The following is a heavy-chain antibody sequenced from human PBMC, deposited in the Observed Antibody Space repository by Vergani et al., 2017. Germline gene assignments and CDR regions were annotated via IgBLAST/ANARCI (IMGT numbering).Heavy chain of an antibody. V-gene: IGHV4-59*06. CDR3: ASGYSSSWYYYYGMDV. J-gene: IGHJ6*02. CDR2: IYYSGST. D-gene: IGHD6-13*01. Sequence: QVQLQESGPGLVKPSETLSLTCTVSGGSISSYYWSWIRQPPGKGLEWIGYIYYSGSTYYNPSLKSRVTISVDTSKNQFSLKLSSVTAADTAVYYCASGYSSSWYYYYGMDVWGQGTTVTVSS. CDR1: GGSISSYY.